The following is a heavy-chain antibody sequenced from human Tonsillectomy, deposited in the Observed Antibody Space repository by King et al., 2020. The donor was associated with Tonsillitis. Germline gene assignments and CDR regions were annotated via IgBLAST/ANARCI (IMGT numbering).Heavy chain of an antibody. CDR2: ISTYNGNT. Sequence: VQLVQSGAEVRKPGASVKVSCKASGYTFTSHGLSWVRQAPGQGLEWMGWISTYNGNTNYAQNLQGRVTMTTETSTSTAYMELRSLRSDDTAVYYCARDGGDWNYFHGFDPWGQGTLVTVSS. V-gene: IGHV1-18*04. CDR1: GYTFTSHG. D-gene: IGHD1-7*01. CDR3: ARDGGDWNYFHGFDP. J-gene: IGHJ5*02.